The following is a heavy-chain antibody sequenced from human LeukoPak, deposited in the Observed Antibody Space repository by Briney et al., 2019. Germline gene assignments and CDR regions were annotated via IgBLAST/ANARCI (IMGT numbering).Heavy chain of an antibody. CDR1: GYTFTGYY. Sequence: ASLKVSCKASGYTFTGYYMHWVRQAPGQGLEWMGWINPNSGGTNYAQKFQGRVTMTRDTSISTAYMELSRLRSDDTAVYYCARDKVYDSSGYESYYYGMDVWGQGTTVTVSS. V-gene: IGHV1-2*02. CDR2: INPNSGGT. CDR3: ARDKVYDSSGYESYYYGMDV. D-gene: IGHD3-22*01. J-gene: IGHJ6*02.